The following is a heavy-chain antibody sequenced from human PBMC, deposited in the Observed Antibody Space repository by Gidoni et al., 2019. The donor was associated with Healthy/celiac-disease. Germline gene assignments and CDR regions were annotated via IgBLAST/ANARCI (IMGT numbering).Heavy chain of an antibody. CDR1: GGSISSSSYY. J-gene: IGHJ5*02. V-gene: IGHV4-39*01. D-gene: IGHD2-2*03. CDR3: ARVDIVVVPAAKFGYNWFDP. Sequence: QLQLQESGPGLVKPSETLSPTCTVSGGSISSSSYYWGWNRQPPGKGLEWIGSTYYSGGTYYNPSPKSRVTISVDTSKNQFSLKLSSVTAADTAVYYCARVDIVVVPAAKFGYNWFDPWGQGTLVTVSS. CDR2: TYYSGGT.